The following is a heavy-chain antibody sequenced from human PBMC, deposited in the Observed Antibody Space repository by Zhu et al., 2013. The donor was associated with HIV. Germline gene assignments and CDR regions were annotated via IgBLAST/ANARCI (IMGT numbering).Heavy chain of an antibody. CDR1: GDTFNNLV. CDR2: IIPMFQKA. J-gene: IGHJ4*02. V-gene: IGHV1-69*04. Sequence: QVHLVQSGAEVKKPGSSVKVSCKAFGDTFNNLVINWVRQAPGQGLEWVGKIIPMFQKAEYAEILQDRVRMTADKAADTTYMELSSLRSEDTAVYFCARGIVVVGALYFDYWGQGNPGHRLL. D-gene: IGHD2-15*01. CDR3: ARGIVVVGALYFDY.